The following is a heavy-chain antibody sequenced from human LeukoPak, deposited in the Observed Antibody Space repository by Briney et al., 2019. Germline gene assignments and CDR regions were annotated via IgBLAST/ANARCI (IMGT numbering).Heavy chain of an antibody. CDR3: ARGGFDY. V-gene: IGHV3-49*03. D-gene: IGHD2-15*01. CDR1: GSNDSSNY. J-gene: IGHJ4*02. Sequence: PGRSVRLPHADNGSNDSSNYMGCRPQGPGKGLKWVGFIRGKPYGGTTEYAASVKGRFTISRDDSKNIAYLQMNSLKTEDTAVYYCARGGFDYWGQGTLVTVSS. CDR2: IRGKPYGGTT.